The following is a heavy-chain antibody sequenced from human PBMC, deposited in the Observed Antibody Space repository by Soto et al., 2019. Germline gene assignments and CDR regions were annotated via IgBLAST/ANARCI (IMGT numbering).Heavy chain of an antibody. CDR2: ISYDGSNK. CDR1: GFTFSSYG. Sequence: QVQLVESGGGVVQPGRSLRLSCAASGFTFSSYGMHWVRQAPGKGLEWVAVISYDGSNKYYADSVKGRFTISRDNSKNTLYLQMNSLRAEDTAVYYCAKECEGVVIAPNTYYFDYWGQGTLVTVSS. D-gene: IGHD2-21*01. CDR3: AKECEGVVIAPNTYYFDY. V-gene: IGHV3-30*18. J-gene: IGHJ4*02.